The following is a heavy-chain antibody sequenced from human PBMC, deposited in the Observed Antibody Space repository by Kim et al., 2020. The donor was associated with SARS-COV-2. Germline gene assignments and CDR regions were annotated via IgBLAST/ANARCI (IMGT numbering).Heavy chain of an antibody. CDR1: GFTFSSYA. J-gene: IGHJ4*02. CDR2: IYSGGSST. CDR3: AKRSVFGCLLGGGSYFDY. V-gene: IGHV3-23*03. Sequence: GGSLRLSCAASGFTFSSYAMSWVRQAPGKGLEWVSVIYSGGSSTYYADSVKGRFTISRDNSKNTLYLQMNSLRAEDTAVYYCAKRSVFGCLLGGGSYFDYWGQGTLVTVSS. D-gene: IGHD3-9*01.